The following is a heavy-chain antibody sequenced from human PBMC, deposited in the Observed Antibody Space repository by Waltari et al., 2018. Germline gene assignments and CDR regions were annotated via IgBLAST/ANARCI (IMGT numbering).Heavy chain of an antibody. CDR3: ARTVAAFHRSFDY. CDR2: INHSGST. D-gene: IGHD2-15*01. V-gene: IGHV4-34*01. CDR1: GGSFSGYS. J-gene: IGHJ4*02. Sequence: QVQLQQWGAGLLKPSETLSLTCAVYGGSFSGYSWSWIRQPPGKGLEWIGEINHSGSTNYNPSLKSRVTISVDTSKNQFSLKLSSVTAADTAVYYCARTVAAFHRSFDYWGQGTLVTVSS.